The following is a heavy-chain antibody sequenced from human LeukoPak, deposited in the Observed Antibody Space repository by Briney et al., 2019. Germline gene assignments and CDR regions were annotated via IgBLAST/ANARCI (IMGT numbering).Heavy chain of an antibody. CDR3: ARALWYYYDSSGYYRNWFDP. CDR1: GYTFTSYG. V-gene: IGHV1-18*01. Sequence: ASVKVSCKASGYTFTSYGISWVRQAPGRGLEWMGWISAYNGNTNYAQKLQGRVTMTTDTSTSTAYMELRSLRSDDTAVYYCARALWYYYDSSGYYRNWFDPWGQGTLVTVSS. J-gene: IGHJ5*02. D-gene: IGHD3-22*01. CDR2: ISAYNGNT.